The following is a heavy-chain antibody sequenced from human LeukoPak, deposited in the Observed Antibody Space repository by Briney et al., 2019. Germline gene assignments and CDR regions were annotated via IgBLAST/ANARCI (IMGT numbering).Heavy chain of an antibody. Sequence: SETLSLTCTVSGGSISSGGYYWSWIRQHPGKGLEWIGYIYYSGTTYYNPSLKNRVTISVDTSKSQFSLKLSSVSAADTAVYYCARCGKDGDYVQNGGQGTLVTVPS. V-gene: IGHV4-31*03. CDR3: ARCGKDGDYVQN. CDR1: GGSISSGGYY. D-gene: IGHD4-17*01. J-gene: IGHJ4*02. CDR2: IYYSGTT.